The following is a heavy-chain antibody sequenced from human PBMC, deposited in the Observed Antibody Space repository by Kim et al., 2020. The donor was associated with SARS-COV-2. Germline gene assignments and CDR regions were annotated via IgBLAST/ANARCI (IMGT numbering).Heavy chain of an antibody. D-gene: IGHD6-19*01. CDR1: GYTFTSYY. J-gene: IGHJ4*02. Sequence: ASVKVSCKASGYTFTSYYMHWVRQAPGQGLEWMGIINPSGGSTSYAQKFQGRVTMTRDTSTSTVYMELSSLRSEDTAVYYCARDPGIAVAGTGEMVYWGQGTLVTVSS. CDR3: ARDPGIAVAGTGEMVY. CDR2: INPSGGST. V-gene: IGHV1-46*01.